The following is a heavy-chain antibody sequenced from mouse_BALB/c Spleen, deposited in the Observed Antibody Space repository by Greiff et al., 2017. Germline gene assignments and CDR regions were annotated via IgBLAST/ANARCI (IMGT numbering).Heavy chain of an antibody. CDR3: ARVVGRAWFAY. CDR1: GSTFPSYW. D-gene: IGHD1-1*02. Sequence: QQSCPASGSTFPSYWMNWVKQRPEQGLEWIGRIDPYDSETHYNQKFTDKAILTVDKSSSTAYIQLSSLTSEDSAVYYCARVVGRAWFAYWGQGTLVTVSA. V-gene: IGHV1-52*01. J-gene: IGHJ3*01. CDR2: IDPYDSET.